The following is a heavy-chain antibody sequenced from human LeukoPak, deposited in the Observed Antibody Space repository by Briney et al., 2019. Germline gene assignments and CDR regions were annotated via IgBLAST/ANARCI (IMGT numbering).Heavy chain of an antibody. V-gene: IGHV4-4*07. CDR1: GGSISSYY. CDR3: ARDHRSGMGVWFDP. Sequence: SETLSLTCTVSGGSISSYYWSWIRQPAGKGLECIGRIYTSGSTNYNPSLTTRVTMSVDTSKNPFSLKLSSVTAADTAVYYCARDHRSGMGVWFDPWGQGTLVTVSS. J-gene: IGHJ5*02. CDR2: IYTSGST. D-gene: IGHD1-1*01.